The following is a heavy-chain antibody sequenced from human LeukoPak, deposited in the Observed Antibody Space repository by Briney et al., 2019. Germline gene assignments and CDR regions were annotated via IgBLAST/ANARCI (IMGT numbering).Heavy chain of an antibody. CDR1: GFTVSSNY. V-gene: IGHV3-53*01. D-gene: IGHD3-10*01. Sequence: GGSLRLSCAASGFTVSSNYMSWVRQAPGKGLEWVSVIYSGGSTYYADSVKGRFTISRDNSKNTLYLQMNSLRAEDTAVYYCAREILGSGSYPDFWGQGTLVTVSS. J-gene: IGHJ4*02. CDR2: IYSGGST. CDR3: AREILGSGSYPDF.